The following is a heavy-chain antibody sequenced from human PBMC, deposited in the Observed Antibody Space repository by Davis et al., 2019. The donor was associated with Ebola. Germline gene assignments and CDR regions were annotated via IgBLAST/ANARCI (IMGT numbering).Heavy chain of an antibody. Sequence: ASVKVSCKASGYTFTSYDINWVRQATGQGLEWMGWMNPNSGNTGYAQKFQGRVTMTRDTSISTAYMELSRLRSDDTAVYYCASCAGRVGCGSYFDYWGQGTLVTVSS. CDR1: GYTFTSYD. V-gene: IGHV1-8*01. CDR2: MNPNSGNT. CDR3: ASCAGRVGCGSYFDY. D-gene: IGHD1-26*01. J-gene: IGHJ4*02.